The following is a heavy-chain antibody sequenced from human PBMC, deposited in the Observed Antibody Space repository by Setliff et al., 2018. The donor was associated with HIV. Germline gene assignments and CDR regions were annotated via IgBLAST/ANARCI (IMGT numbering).Heavy chain of an antibody. CDR2: IYYSGST. D-gene: IGHD2-15*01. J-gene: IGHJ3*02. CDR3: ARVEDLKGADI. CDR1: GGSISSSSYY. Sequence: SETLSLTCTVSGGSISSSSYYWGWIRQPPGKGLEWIGSIYYSGSTYYNPSLKSRVTISVDTSKNQFSLKLSSVTAADTGVYYCARVEDLKGADIWGQGTMVTVSS. V-gene: IGHV4-39*07.